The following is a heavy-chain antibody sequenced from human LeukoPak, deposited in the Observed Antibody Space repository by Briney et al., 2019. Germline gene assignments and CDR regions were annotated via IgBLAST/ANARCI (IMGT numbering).Heavy chain of an antibody. D-gene: IGHD2-2*01. CDR3: AKSGGPVPAALRGAYFDY. CDR2: MRYDASNK. J-gene: IGHJ4*02. CDR1: GFTFSLYG. V-gene: IGHV3-30*02. Sequence: GGSLRLSCAASGFTFSLYGMHWVRQAPGKGLEWVAFMRYDASNKYYADSVKGRFTISRDNSKNTLYLQMNSLRAEDTAVYYCAKSGGPVPAALRGAYFDYWGQGTLVTVSS.